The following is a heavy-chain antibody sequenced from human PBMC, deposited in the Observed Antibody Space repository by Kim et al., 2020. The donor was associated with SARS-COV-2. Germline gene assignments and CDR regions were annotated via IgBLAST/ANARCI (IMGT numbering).Heavy chain of an antibody. Sequence: GGSLRLSCVASGFTFKDYGMHWVRQVPGKGLEWVSSISWDSRKIDYADSVKGRFTVSRDNAKNSLYLQMNSLRTEDTALYYCAKDSPQYFYYSPEGLDSWGQGTLVTVSS. CDR1: GFTFKDYG. CDR2: ISWDSRKI. J-gene: IGHJ4*02. D-gene: IGHD3-10*01. V-gene: IGHV3-9*01. CDR3: AKDSPQYFYYSPEGLDS.